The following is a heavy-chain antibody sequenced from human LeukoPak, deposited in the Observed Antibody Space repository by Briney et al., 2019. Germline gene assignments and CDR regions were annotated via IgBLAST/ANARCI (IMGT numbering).Heavy chain of an antibody. CDR1: GFTVSGNY. Sequence: GGSLRLSCAASGFTVSGNYMSWVRQAPGKGLEWVSSISSSSSYIYYADSVKGRFTISRDNAKNSLYLQMNSLRAEDTAVYYCARDRESRMHAFDIWGQGTMVTVSS. V-gene: IGHV3-21*01. CDR2: ISSSSSYI. CDR3: ARDRESRMHAFDI. J-gene: IGHJ3*02.